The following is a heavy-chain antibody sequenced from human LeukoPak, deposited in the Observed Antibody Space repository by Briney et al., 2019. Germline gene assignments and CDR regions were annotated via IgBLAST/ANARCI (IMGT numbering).Heavy chain of an antibody. CDR1: GFTFSSYA. Sequence: GGSLRLSCAASGFTFSSYAINWVRQAPGKGLEWLSYISSSSGTIYYADSVKGRFTISRDNAKNSLYLQMNSLRAEDTAVYYCARDTRSLMDVWGQGTTVTVSS. J-gene: IGHJ6*02. CDR3: ARDTRSLMDV. CDR2: ISSSSGTI. D-gene: IGHD3-16*02. V-gene: IGHV3-48*01.